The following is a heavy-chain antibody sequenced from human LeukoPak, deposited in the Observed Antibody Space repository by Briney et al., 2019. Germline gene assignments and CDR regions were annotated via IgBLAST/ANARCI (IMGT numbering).Heavy chain of an antibody. CDR3: AQWEPRNFQH. CDR2: IRYDGSNK. J-gene: IGHJ1*01. Sequence: PGGSLRLSCAASGFTFSSYGMHWVRHAPGKGLEWVAFIRYDGSNKYYADSVKGRFTISRDNAKNTLYLQMNSLRAEDTAVYYCAQWEPRNFQHWGQGTLVTVSS. D-gene: IGHD1-26*01. CDR1: GFTFSSYG. V-gene: IGHV3-30*02.